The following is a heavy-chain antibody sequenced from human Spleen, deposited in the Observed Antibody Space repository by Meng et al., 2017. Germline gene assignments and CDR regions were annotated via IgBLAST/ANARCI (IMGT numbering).Heavy chain of an antibody. CDR1: GGSFSGYY. Sequence: VQQHQLGARLLKPSETLSLTCAVYGGSFSGYYWSWIRQPPGKGLEWIGEINHSGSTNYNPSLKSRVTISVDTSKNQFSLKLSSVTAADTAVYYCARGPIFSSRNWFDPWGQGTLVTVSS. CDR3: ARGPIFSSRNWFDP. J-gene: IGHJ5*02. V-gene: IGHV4-34*01. D-gene: IGHD2-15*01. CDR2: INHSGST.